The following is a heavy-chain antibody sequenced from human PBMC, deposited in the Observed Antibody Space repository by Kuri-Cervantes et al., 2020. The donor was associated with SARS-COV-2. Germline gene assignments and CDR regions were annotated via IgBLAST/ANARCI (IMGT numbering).Heavy chain of an antibody. J-gene: IGHJ4*02. CDR1: GFTFGDYA. CDR3: ATGSTGGWYRRDFDF. D-gene: IGHD6-19*01. V-gene: IGHV3-49*04. Sequence: GESLKISCTASGFTFGDYAMSWVRQAPGKGLEWVGFIRSKAYGGTTEYAASVKGRFTISRDDSKSIAYLQMNSLKTEDTAVYYCATGSTGGWYRRDFDFWGLGTLVTVSS. CDR2: IRSKAYGGTT.